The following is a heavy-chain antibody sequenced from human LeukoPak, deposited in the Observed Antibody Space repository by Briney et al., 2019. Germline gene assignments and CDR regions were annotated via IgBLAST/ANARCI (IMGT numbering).Heavy chain of an antibody. Sequence: GGSLRLSCAASGFTFSSYAMSWVRQAPGKGLECVSTISGRGGSTFYADSVKGRFTISRDNAKNTLYLQMNSLRAEDTAVYYCARDARPPYDYVWGSYRYFSGPDYWGQGTLVTVSS. J-gene: IGHJ4*02. CDR1: GFTFSSYA. V-gene: IGHV3-23*01. D-gene: IGHD3-16*02. CDR3: ARDARPPYDYVWGSYRYFSGPDY. CDR2: ISGRGGST.